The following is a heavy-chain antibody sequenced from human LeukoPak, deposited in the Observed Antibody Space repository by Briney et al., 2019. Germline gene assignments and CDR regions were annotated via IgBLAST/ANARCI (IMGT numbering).Heavy chain of an antibody. Sequence: PGGSLRLSCAASGFTFSSYGMHWVRQAPGKGLEWVAVIWYDGSNKYYADSVKGRFTISRDNSKNTLYLQMNSLRAEDTAVYYCARYYYDSSGSSYYFDYWGQGTLVTVSS. J-gene: IGHJ4*02. CDR1: GFTFSSYG. CDR3: ARYYYDSSGSSYYFDY. D-gene: IGHD3-22*01. V-gene: IGHV3-33*01. CDR2: IWYDGSNK.